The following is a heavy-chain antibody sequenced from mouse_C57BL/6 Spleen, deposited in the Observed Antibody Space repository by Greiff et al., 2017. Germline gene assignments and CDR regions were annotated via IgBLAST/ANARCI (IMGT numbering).Heavy chain of an antibody. D-gene: IGHD2-1*01. CDR1: GYTFTDYE. J-gene: IGHJ4*01. Sequence: QVQLKQSGAELVRPGASVTLSCKASGYTFTDYEMHWVKQTPVHGLEWIGAIDPETGGTAYNQKFKGKATLTADKSSSTAYMELRSLTSEDSAVYYCTRLDGNYESAMDYWGQGTSVTVSA. CDR3: TRLDGNYESAMDY. CDR2: IDPETGGT. V-gene: IGHV1-15*01.